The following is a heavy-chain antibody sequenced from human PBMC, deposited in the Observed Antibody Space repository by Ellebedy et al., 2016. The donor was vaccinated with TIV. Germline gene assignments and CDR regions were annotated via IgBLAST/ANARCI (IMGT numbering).Heavy chain of an antibody. V-gene: IGHV3-66*01. CDR3: ARFYASYGMDV. Sequence: GGSLRLSCAVSGFNVSTNYMTWVRQAPGKGLEWVAIISSAGGTYYADSVKGRFTISRDNPKNTLYLQMNSLSAEDTALYYCARFYASYGMDVWGQGTTVTVSS. CDR2: ISSAGGT. J-gene: IGHJ6*02. CDR1: GFNVSTNY. D-gene: IGHD2/OR15-2a*01.